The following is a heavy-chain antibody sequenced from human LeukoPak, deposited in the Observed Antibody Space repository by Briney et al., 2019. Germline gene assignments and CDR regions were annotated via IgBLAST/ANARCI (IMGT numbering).Heavy chain of an antibody. D-gene: IGHD3-22*01. V-gene: IGHV4-39*01. Sequence: PSETLSLTCTVSGGSISSSSYYWGWIRQPPGKGLEWIGSIYYSGSTYYNPSLKSRVTISVDTSKNQFSLKLSSVTAAGTAVYYCASDSSGYYYFDYWGQGTVFTVSS. J-gene: IGHJ4*02. CDR3: ASDSSGYYYFDY. CDR1: GGSISSSSYY. CDR2: IYYSGST.